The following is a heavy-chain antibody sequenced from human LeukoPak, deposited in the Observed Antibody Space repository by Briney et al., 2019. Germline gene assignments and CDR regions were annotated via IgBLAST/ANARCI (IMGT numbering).Heavy chain of an antibody. V-gene: IGHV4-39*01. J-gene: IGHJ3*02. CDR2: IYYSGST. CDR1: GGSISSSSYY. Sequence: SETLSLTCTVSGGSISSSSYYWGWIRQPPGKGLEWIGSIYYSGSTYYNPSLKSRVTISVDTSKNQFSLKLSSVTAVDTAVYYCARQYSSSPKTDAFDIWGQGTMVTVPS. CDR3: ARQYSSSPKTDAFDI. D-gene: IGHD6-13*01.